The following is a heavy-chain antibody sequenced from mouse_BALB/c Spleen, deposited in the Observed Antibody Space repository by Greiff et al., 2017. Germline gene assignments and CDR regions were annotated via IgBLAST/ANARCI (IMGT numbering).Heavy chain of an antibody. CDR1: GFTFSSYY. V-gene: IGHV5-6-2*01. J-gene: IGHJ3*01. CDR2: ISSNGGST. Sequence: EVQVVESGGGLVKLGGSLKLSCAASGFTFSSYYMSWVRQTPEKRLELVAAISSNGGSTYYPDTVKGRFTISRDNAKNTLYLQMSSLKSEDTAMYYCARLKIDGDCPWFAYWGQGTLVTVSA. CDR3: ARLKIDGDCPWFAY. D-gene: IGHD2-13*01.